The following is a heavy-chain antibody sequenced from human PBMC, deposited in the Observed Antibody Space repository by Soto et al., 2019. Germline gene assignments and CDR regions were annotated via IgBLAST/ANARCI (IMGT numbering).Heavy chain of an antibody. J-gene: IGHJ4*02. CDR3: ARDLRKYSYGYSFDY. D-gene: IGHD5-18*01. Sequence: QVQLVQSGAEVKKPGASVKVSCKASGYTFTSYGISWVRQAPGQGLEWMGWISAYNGNTNYAQKLQGRVTMTTDTSTSTDYMELRSLRSDDTAVYYCARDLRKYSYGYSFDYWGQGTLVTVSS. CDR2: ISAYNGNT. CDR1: GYTFTSYG. V-gene: IGHV1-18*01.